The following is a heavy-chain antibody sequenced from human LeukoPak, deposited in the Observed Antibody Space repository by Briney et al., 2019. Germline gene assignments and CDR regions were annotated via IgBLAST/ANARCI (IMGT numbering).Heavy chain of an antibody. CDR2: ISYDGSNK. J-gene: IGHJ4*02. V-gene: IGHV3-30-3*01. D-gene: IGHD6-19*01. Sequence: GGSLRLSCAASGFTFSSYAMHWVRQAPGKGLEWVAVISYDGSNKYYADSVKGRFTISRDNSKNTLYLQMNSLRAEDTAVYYCASPTEYSSGWYYFDYWGQGTLVTVSS. CDR1: GFTFSSYA. CDR3: ASPTEYSSGWYYFDY.